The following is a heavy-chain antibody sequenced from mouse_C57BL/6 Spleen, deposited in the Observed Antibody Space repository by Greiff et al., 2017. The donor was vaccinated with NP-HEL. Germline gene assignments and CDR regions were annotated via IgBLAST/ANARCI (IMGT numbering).Heavy chain of an antibody. CDR3: ARNPYAMDY. CDR2: ISSGRSTI. CDR1: GFTFSDYG. J-gene: IGHJ4*01. Sequence: EVMLVESGGGLVKPGGSLKLSCAASGFTFSDYGMHWVRQAPEKGLEWVAYISSGRSTIYYADTVKGRFTISRDNAKNTLFLQMTSLRSEDTAMYYCARNPYAMDYWGQGTSVTVSS. V-gene: IGHV5-17*01.